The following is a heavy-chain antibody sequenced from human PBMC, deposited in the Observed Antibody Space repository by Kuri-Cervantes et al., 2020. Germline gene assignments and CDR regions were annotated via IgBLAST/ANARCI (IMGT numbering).Heavy chain of an antibody. J-gene: IGHJ3*02. D-gene: IGHD5-24*01. V-gene: IGHV2-70*11. CDR1: GFSLSTSGMC. CDR3: ARDGYNSEGAFDI. CDR2: IDWDDDK. Sequence: GPTLVKPTQTLTLTCTFSGFSLSTSGMCVSWIRQPPGKALEWLARIDWDDDKYYSTSLKTRLTISKETSKSQVVLTMTNMDPVDTATYYCARDGYNSEGAFDIWGQGTMVTVSS.